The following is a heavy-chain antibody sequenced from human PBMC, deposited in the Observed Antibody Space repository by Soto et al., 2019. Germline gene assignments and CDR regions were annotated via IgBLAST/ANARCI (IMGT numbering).Heavy chain of an antibody. J-gene: IGHJ6*02. Sequence: SETLSLTCTVSGGSISSSSYYWGWIRQPPGKGLEWIGSIYYSGSTYYNPSLKSRVTISVDTSKNQFSLKLSSVTAADTAVYYCARRMGGSYSFYYYYYGMDVWGQGTTVTVSS. CDR3: ARRMGGSYSFYYYYYGMDV. CDR2: IYYSGST. V-gene: IGHV4-39*01. CDR1: GGSISSSSYY. D-gene: IGHD1-26*01.